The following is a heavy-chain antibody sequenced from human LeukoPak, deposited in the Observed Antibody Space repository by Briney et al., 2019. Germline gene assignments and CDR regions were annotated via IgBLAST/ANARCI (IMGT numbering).Heavy chain of an antibody. CDR3: AKDGRITIFGVVIIRGNWFDP. D-gene: IGHD3-3*01. V-gene: IGHV3-30*18. CDR2: ISYDGSNK. CDR1: GFTFSSYG. J-gene: IGHJ5*02. Sequence: QSGGSLRLSCAASGFTFSSYGMHWVRQAPGKGLEWVAVISYDGSNKYYADSVKGRFTISRDNSKNTLYLQMNSLRAEDTAVYYCAKDGRITIFGVVIIRGNWFDPWGQGTLVTVSS.